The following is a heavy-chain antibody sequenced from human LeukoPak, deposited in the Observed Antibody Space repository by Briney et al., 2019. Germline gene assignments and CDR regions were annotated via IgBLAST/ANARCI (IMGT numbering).Heavy chain of an antibody. D-gene: IGHD3-10*01. V-gene: IGHV3-74*01. CDR3: TRDIFGARDS. CDR2: INEDGSST. CDR1: GYTFSTYW. J-gene: IGHJ4*02. Sequence: GGSLRLSCVASGYTFSTYWMHWVRQGPGKGLVWVSRINEDGSSTSYAESVRGRFTISRDNAKNTLYLQMNSLRAEDAAVYYCTRDIFGARDSWGQGTLVTVSS.